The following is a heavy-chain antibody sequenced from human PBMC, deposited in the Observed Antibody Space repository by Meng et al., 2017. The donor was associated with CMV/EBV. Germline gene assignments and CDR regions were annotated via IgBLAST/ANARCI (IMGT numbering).Heavy chain of an antibody. Sequence: SGFTFSSYGMHWVSQGPGKGLEWVAVIWYDGSNKYYADSVKGRFTISRDNSKNTLYLQMNSLRAEDTAVYYCARDRHGITFGGAMGYWGQGTLVTVSS. CDR1: GFTFSSYG. CDR3: ARDRHGITFGGAMGY. D-gene: IGHD3-16*01. V-gene: IGHV3-33*01. CDR2: IWYDGSNK. J-gene: IGHJ4*02.